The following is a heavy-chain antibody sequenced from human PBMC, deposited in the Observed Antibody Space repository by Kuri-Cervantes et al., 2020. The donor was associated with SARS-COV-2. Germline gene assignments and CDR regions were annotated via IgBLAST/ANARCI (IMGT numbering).Heavy chain of an antibody. V-gene: IGHV1-18*01. CDR2: ISAYNGNT. D-gene: IGHD1-26*01. Sequence: ASVKVSCKASGGTFSSYAITWVRQAPGQGLEWMGWISAYNGNTNYAQKLQGRVTMTTDTSTSTAYMELRSLRSDDTAVYYCATGAPTDYWGQGTLVTVSS. CDR3: ATGAPTDY. CDR1: GGTFSSYA. J-gene: IGHJ4*02.